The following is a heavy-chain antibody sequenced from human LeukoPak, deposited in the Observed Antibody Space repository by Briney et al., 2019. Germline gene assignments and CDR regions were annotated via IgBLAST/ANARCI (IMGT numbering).Heavy chain of an antibody. V-gene: IGHV3-21*01. Sequence: GGSLRLSCAASGFTFSSYSMNWVRQAPGKRLKWVSSISSSSSYIYYADSVKGRFTISRDNAKNSLYLQMNSLRAEDTAVYYCARDVSGSYESVFDYWGQGTLVTVSS. J-gene: IGHJ4*02. CDR2: ISSSSSYI. CDR3: ARDVSGSYESVFDY. D-gene: IGHD1-26*01. CDR1: GFTFSSYS.